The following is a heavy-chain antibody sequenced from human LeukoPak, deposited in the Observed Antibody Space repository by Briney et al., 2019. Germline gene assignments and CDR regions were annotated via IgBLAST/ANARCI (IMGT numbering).Heavy chain of an antibody. V-gene: IGHV7-4-1*02. CDR2: INTNTGNP. J-gene: IGHJ6*02. Sequence: ASVKVSCKASGYTFTSYAMSWVRQAPGQGLEWMGWINTNTGNPTYAQGFTGRFVFSLDTSVSTAYLQISSLKAEDTAVYYCARVVVPAAIRGYYYYGMDVWGQGTTVTVSS. D-gene: IGHD2-2*02. CDR1: GYTFTSYA. CDR3: ARVVVPAAIRGYYYYGMDV.